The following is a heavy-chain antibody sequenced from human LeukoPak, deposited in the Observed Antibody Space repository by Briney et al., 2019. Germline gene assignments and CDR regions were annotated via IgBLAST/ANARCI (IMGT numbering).Heavy chain of an antibody. CDR1: GFTFSSYT. CDR2: ISGSGVGT. Sequence: GGSLRLSCAASGFTFSSYTMNWVRQAPGKGLEWVSAISGSGVGTYYADSVKGRFTISRDNSKNTLYLQMNSLRAEDTAVYYCARGARYCSSTSCLTYLDYWGQGTLVTVSS. CDR3: ARGARYCSSTSCLTYLDY. J-gene: IGHJ4*02. D-gene: IGHD2-2*01. V-gene: IGHV3-23*01.